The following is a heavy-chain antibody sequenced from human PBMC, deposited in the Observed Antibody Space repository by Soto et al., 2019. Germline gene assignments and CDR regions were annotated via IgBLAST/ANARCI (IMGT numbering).Heavy chain of an antibody. CDR1: GFTFRSYA. CDR2: ISGSGGST. J-gene: IGHJ5*02. Sequence: GGSLRLSCAASGFTFRSYAMSWFRQVPGKGLEWVSAISGSGGSTYYADSVKGRFTISRDNSKNTLYLQMNSLRAEDTAVYYCAKVPAAIPGWFDPWGQGTLVTVSS. D-gene: IGHD2-2*02. CDR3: AKVPAAIPGWFDP. V-gene: IGHV3-23*01.